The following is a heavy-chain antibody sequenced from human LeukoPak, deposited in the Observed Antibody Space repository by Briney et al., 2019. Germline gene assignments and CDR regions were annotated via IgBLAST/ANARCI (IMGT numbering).Heavy chain of an antibody. CDR1: GFTVDSNY. D-gene: IGHD3-22*01. CDR3: AKGGAYYYDSSGYFSM. J-gene: IGHJ3*02. V-gene: IGHV3-53*01. Sequence: GGSLRLSCAASGFTVDSNYLSWVRQAPGKGLEWVSTIYTGGNTCYAASVKGRFTISRDFSKNTVFLHMNSLRAEDTAMYYCAKGGAYYYDSSGYFSMWGQGTMVTVSS. CDR2: IYTGGNT.